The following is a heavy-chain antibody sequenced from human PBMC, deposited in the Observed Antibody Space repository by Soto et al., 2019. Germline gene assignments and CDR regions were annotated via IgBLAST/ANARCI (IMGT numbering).Heavy chain of an antibody. Sequence: NPSETLSLTCSVSGDSIISYNWSWIRQPPGKGLEWIGHIYTTGGSKYNPSLKSRVTFSVDPATSQLALKLTSVTAADTAVYLCVRNLAPRRLDEASVFEYWGQGTLVTVSS. CDR3: VRNLAPRRLDEASVFEY. J-gene: IGHJ4*02. CDR2: IYTTGGS. D-gene: IGHD6-6*01. CDR1: GDSIISYN. V-gene: IGHV4-4*07.